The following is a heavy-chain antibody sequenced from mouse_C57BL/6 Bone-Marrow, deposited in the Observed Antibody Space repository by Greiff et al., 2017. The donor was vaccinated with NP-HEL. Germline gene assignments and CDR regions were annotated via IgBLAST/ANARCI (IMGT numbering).Heavy chain of an antibody. Sequence: EVQLVESGPGLAKPYKKMSRKGEGAGEAITREYLEGSRKFPGNKLEYMGYISYSGSTYYNPSLKSRISITRDTSKNQYYLQLNSVTTEDTATYYCARCYDLYYFDYWGQGTTLTVSS. CDR1: GEAITREY. V-gene: IGHV3-8*01. D-gene: IGHD2-4*01. J-gene: IGHJ2*01. CDR2: ISYSGST. CDR3: ARCYDLYYFDY.